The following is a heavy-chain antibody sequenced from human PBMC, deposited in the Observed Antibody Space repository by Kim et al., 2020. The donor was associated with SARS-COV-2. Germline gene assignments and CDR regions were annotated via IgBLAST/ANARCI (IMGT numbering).Heavy chain of an antibody. Sequence: GGSLRLSCAASGFTFSSYAMSWVRQAPGKGLEWVSAISGSGGSTYYADSVKGRFTISRDNSKNTLYLQMNSLRAEDTAVYYCAKDRYCSGSSCYYYGMDVWGQGTTVTVSS. J-gene: IGHJ6*02. D-gene: IGHD2-15*01. CDR3: AKDRYCSGSSCYYYGMDV. V-gene: IGHV3-23*01. CDR2: ISGSGGST. CDR1: GFTFSSYA.